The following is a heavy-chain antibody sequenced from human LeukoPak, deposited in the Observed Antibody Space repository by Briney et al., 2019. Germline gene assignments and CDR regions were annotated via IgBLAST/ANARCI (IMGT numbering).Heavy chain of an antibody. V-gene: IGHV4-34*01. Sequence: SETLSHTCAVYGGPFSGYYWSWIRQPPGKGLEWIGEINHSGSTNYNPSLKSRVTISVDTSKNQFSLKLSSVTAADTAVYYCARGMDTATNYYYYGMDVWGQGTTVTVSS. CDR3: ARGMDTATNYYYYGMDV. J-gene: IGHJ6*02. CDR2: INHSGST. D-gene: IGHD5-18*01. CDR1: GGPFSGYY.